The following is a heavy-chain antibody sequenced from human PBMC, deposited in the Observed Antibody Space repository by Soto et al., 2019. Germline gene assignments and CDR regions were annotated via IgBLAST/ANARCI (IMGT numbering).Heavy chain of an antibody. CDR3: AKVSFIVVVVAAENINDAFDI. CDR1: GFTFSSYA. V-gene: IGHV3-23*01. J-gene: IGHJ3*02. D-gene: IGHD2-15*01. Sequence: GGSLRLSCAASGFTFSSYAMSWVRQAPGKGLEWVSAISGSGVSTYYADSVKGRFTISRDNSKNTLYLQMNSLRAEDTAVYYCAKVSFIVVVVAAENINDAFDIWGQGTMVTVSS. CDR2: ISGSGVST.